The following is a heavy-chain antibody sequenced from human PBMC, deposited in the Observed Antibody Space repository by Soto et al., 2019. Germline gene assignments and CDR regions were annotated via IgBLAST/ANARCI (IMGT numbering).Heavy chain of an antibody. V-gene: IGHV3-13*05. CDR2: IGAARDP. D-gene: IGHD2-15*01. CDR1: GFAFSDYD. CDR3: ARAYSGRLPRRADYYYALDV. J-gene: IGHJ6*02. Sequence: EVQLVESGGGLVQPGGSLRLSCSASGFAFSDYDMHWVRQASGQGLEWISTIGAARDPYYTASVKGRFTISRENAKNSICLQMNSVIVEDTAVYYCARAYSGRLPRRADYYYALDVWGQGTTVTVSS.